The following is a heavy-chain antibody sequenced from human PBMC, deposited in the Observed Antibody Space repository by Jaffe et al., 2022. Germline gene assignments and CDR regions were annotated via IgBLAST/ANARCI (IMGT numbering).Heavy chain of an antibody. D-gene: IGHD2-15*01. V-gene: IGHV3-48*03. Sequence: EVQLVESGGGLVQPGGSLRLSCAASGFTFSSYEMNWVRQAPGKGLEWVSYISSSGSTIYYADSVKGRFTISRDNAKNSLYLQMNSLRAEDTAVYYCARDGDSPNYYYMDVWGKGTTVTVSS. CDR1: GFTFSSYE. J-gene: IGHJ6*03. CDR2: ISSSGSTI. CDR3: ARDGDSPNYYYMDV.